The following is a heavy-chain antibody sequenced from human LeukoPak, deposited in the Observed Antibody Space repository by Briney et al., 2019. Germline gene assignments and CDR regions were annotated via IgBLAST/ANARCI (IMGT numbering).Heavy chain of an antibody. CDR2: IIPILGIA. CDR3: ARAWRTSYTFDY. J-gene: IGHJ4*02. CDR1: GGTFSSYA. V-gene: IGHV1-69*04. Sequence: SVKVSCKASGGTFSSYAISWVRQAPGQGLEWMGRIIPILGIANYAQKFQGRVTITADKSTSTAYMELSSLRSEDTAVYYCARAWRTSYTFDYWGQGTLVTVSS. D-gene: IGHD2-2*01.